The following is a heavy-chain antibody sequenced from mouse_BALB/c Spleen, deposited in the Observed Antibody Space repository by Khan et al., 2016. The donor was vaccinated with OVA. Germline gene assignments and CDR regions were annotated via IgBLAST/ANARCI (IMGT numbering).Heavy chain of an antibody. V-gene: IGHV1-9*01. CDR2: ILPGSGNT. CDR1: GYTFSSYW. D-gene: IGHD2-1*01. J-gene: IGHJ1*01. CDR3: VRYGNHWYFDV. Sequence: VQLVESGAELMKPGASVKISCKATGYTFSSYWIEWVKQRPGHGLEWIGEILPGSGNTNCTENFKGKATFTADTSSNTAYMQLRSLTSEDSAVYYCVRYGNHWYFDVWGAGTTVTVSS.